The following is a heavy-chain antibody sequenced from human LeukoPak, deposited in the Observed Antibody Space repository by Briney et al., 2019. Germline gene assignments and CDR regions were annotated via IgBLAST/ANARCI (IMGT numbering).Heavy chain of an antibody. Sequence: PSQTLSLTCVVSGDSVSSKNGAWNWIRQSPSRGLEWLGRPYYRSKWYNDYAESMEGRMTISQDTSKNQYSLHLNSVTPDDTAVYYCARDFGTTGWHTFDYWGQGTLVTVSS. CDR2: PYYRSKWYN. J-gene: IGHJ4*02. CDR1: GDSVSSKNGA. D-gene: IGHD6-19*01. V-gene: IGHV6-1*01. CDR3: ARDFGTTGWHTFDY.